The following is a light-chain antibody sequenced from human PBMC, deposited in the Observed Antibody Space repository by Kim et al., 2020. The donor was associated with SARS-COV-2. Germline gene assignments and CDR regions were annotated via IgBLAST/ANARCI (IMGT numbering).Light chain of an antibody. J-gene: IGLJ2*01. CDR1: SSDVGGYDY. CDR2: DVR. V-gene: IGLV2-11*01. Sequence: PGHAGTISCTGTSSDVGGYDYVSGDQQHPGKAPKLRIYDVRKRPGGVPDRFSGSKSGNTASLTISGLQAEDEADYYCCSYAGSYTLFGGGTKLTVL. CDR3: CSYAGSYTL.